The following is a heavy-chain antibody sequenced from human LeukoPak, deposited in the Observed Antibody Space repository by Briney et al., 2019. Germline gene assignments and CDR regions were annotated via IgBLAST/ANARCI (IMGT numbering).Heavy chain of an antibody. CDR3: ARSGGYFDLNWFDP. J-gene: IGHJ5*02. D-gene: IGHD3-22*01. CDR2: ISSSGSTI. V-gene: IGHV3-11*04. Sequence: GGSLRLSCAASGFTFSDYYMSWIRQAPGKGLEWVPYISSSGSTIYYADSVKGRFTISRDNAKNSLYLQMNSLRAEDTAVYYCARSGGYFDLNWFDPWGQGTLVTVSS. CDR1: GFTFSDYY.